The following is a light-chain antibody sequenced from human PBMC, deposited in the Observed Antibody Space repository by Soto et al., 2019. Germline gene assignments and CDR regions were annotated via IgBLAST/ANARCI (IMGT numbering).Light chain of an antibody. CDR3: QQYGSSPPT. J-gene: IGKJ3*01. CDR1: QSVSSSY. V-gene: IGKV3-20*01. Sequence: EIVLTQSPGTLSLSPGERATLSCRASQSVSSSYIAWYQQKPGQAPRPLMYGASRRATGTPDRFSGSGSGTDFTLTISRLEPEDFAVYYCQQYGSSPPTFGPGTKVDIK. CDR2: GAS.